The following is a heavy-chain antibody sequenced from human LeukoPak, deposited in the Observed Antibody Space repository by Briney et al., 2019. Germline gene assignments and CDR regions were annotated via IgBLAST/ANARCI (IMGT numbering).Heavy chain of an antibody. V-gene: IGHV6-1*01. J-gene: IGHJ4*02. CDR3: ARDTGTSGWYTFDY. CDR1: GDSVSSKNGA. CDR2: TYYRSKWYN. Sequence: SQTLSLTCAISGDSVSSKNGAWNCIRQSPSRGLEWLGRTYYRSKWYNDYAEFIQGRITINPDTSKNQFSLQLNSVTPEDTAVYFCARDTGTSGWYTFDYWGQGTLVTVSS. D-gene: IGHD6-19*01.